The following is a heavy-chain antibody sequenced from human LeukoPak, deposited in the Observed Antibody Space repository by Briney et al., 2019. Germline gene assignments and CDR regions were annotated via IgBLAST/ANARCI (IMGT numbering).Heavy chain of an antibody. V-gene: IGHV3-48*02. CDR1: GFTFSSYS. J-gene: IGHJ4*02. CDR3: ARGTTTSFDY. CDR2: ISSSSSTI. Sequence: GGSLRLSCAASGFTFSSYSTNWVRQAPGKGLEWVSYISSSSSTIYYADSVKGRFTISRDNAKNSLYPQMNSLRDEDTAVYYCARGTTTSFDYWGQGTLVTVSS. D-gene: IGHD4-17*01.